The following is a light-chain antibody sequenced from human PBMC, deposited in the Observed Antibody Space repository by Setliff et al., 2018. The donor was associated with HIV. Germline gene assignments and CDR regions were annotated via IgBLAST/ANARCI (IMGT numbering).Light chain of an antibody. J-gene: IGLJ1*01. CDR2: EGR. CDR3: CSYADSGTRV. CDR1: SSDVGSYNH. V-gene: IGLV2-23*01. Sequence: QSALTQPASVSGSPGQSITISCTGTSSDVGSYNHVSWYQQHPGKAPRLMIYEGRERPSGVSDRFSGSKSGNTASLTISGLQAEDDGDYYCCSYADSGTRVFGTGTKVTVL.